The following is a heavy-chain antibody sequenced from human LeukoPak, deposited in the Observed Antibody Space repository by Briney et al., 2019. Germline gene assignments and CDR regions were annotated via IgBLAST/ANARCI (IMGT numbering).Heavy chain of an antibody. V-gene: IGHV1-69*04. Sequence: ASVKVSCKASGGTFSSYAISWVRQAPGQGLEWMGRIIPILGIANYAQKFQGRVTITADKSTSTAYMDLSSLRSEDTAVYYCARATGDDYYYGMDVWGQGTTVTVSS. CDR2: IIPILGIA. CDR3: ARATGDDYYYGMDV. CDR1: GGTFSSYA. D-gene: IGHD2-21*02. J-gene: IGHJ6*02.